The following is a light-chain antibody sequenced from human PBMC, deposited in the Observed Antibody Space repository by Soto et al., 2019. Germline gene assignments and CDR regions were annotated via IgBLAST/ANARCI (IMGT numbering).Light chain of an antibody. Sequence: TQYTAKLYVYNGERATLSCRASQSVSSFLVWYQQKPGQAPRLLIYDASSRATGIPDRFSGGGSGTDFTRTISRLEPEDFAVYYGQQFSSSPLTCCGVTKV. CDR3: QQFSSSPLT. CDR1: QSVSSF. V-gene: IGKV3-20*01. J-gene: IGKJ4*01. CDR2: DAS.